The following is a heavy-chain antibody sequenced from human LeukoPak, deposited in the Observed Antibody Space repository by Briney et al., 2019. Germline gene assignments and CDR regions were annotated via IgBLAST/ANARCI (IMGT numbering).Heavy chain of an antibody. D-gene: IGHD3-10*01. Sequence: SETLSLTCTVSGGSIRSYYWSWIRQPPGKGLEWIGEINHSGSTNYNPSLKSRVTISVDTSKNQFSLKLSSVTAADTAVYYCARAILWFGESDDAFDIWGQGTMVTVSS. J-gene: IGHJ3*02. CDR1: GGSIRSYY. V-gene: IGHV4-34*01. CDR3: ARAILWFGESDDAFDI. CDR2: INHSGST.